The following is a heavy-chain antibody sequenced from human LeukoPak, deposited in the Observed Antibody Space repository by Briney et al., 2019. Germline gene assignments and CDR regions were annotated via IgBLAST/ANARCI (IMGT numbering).Heavy chain of an antibody. CDR2: ISSSSYI. V-gene: IGHV3-21*01. CDR1: GFTFSSYS. J-gene: IGHJ4*02. CDR3: ARGRRNYDSSAYQGGDY. Sequence: GGSLRLSCAASGFTFSSYSMNWVRQAPGKGLEWVSSISSSSYIYYADSVKGRFTISRDNAKNSLYLQMNSLRAEDTAVYYCARGRRNYDSSAYQGGDYWGQGTLVTVSS. D-gene: IGHD3-22*01.